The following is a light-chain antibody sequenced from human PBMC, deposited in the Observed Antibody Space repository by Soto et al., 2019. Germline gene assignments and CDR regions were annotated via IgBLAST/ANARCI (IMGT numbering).Light chain of an antibody. J-gene: IGKJ4*01. CDR3: MQALQTPLT. Sequence: DMVMTQSPLSLPVTPGEPASISCRSSQSLLHSNGYNYLDWYLQKPGQSPQLLIYLGSNRASGVPDRFSGSGSGTDFTLKISRVEAEDVGVYYCMQALQTPLTFGGGTKVDSK. CDR1: QSLLHSNGYNY. CDR2: LGS. V-gene: IGKV2-28*01.